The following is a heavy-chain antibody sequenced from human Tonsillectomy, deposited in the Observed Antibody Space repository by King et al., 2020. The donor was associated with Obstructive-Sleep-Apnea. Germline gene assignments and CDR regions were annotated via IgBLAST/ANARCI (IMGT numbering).Heavy chain of an antibody. J-gene: IGHJ6*02. CDR1: GGSISSYY. CDR3: ARVPYCSSTSCYAENYYYYYGMDV. CDR2: IYYSGST. V-gene: IGHV4-59*01. Sequence: QLQESAPGLVKPSETLSLTCTVSGGSISSYYWSWIRQPPGKGLEWIGYIYYSGSTNYNPSLKSRVTISVDTSKNQFSLKLSSVTAADTAVYYCARVPYCSSTSCYAENYYYYYGMDVWGQGTTVTVSS. D-gene: IGHD2-2*01.